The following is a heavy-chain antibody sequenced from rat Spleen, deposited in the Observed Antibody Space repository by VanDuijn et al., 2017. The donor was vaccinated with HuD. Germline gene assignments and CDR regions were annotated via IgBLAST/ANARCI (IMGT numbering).Heavy chain of an antibody. V-gene: IGHV5-29*01. D-gene: IGHD2-5*01. CDR1: GFTFSNYD. Sequence: EVQLVESGGGLVQPGRSLKLSCAASGFTFSNYDMAWVRQAPTKGLEWVASISYDGTATYYRYSVKGRFTLSRDNAKSTLYLQMDSLRSEDTATYYCASLRLGPFAYWGQGTLVTVSS. J-gene: IGHJ3*01. CDR2: ISYDGTAT. CDR3: ASLRLGPFAY.